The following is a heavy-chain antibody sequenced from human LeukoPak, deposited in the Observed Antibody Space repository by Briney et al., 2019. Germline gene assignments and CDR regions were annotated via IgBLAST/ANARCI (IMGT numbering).Heavy chain of an antibody. V-gene: IGHV4-61*01. Sequence: SETLSLTCTVSGGSVSSGSYYWSWIRQPPGKGLEWIGYNYYSGSTNYNPSLKSRVTISVDTSKNQFSLKLSSVTAADTAVYYCARVITMVRGVILTYFDYWGQGTLVTVPS. CDR1: GGSVSSGSYY. D-gene: IGHD3-10*01. CDR3: ARVITMVRGVILTYFDY. J-gene: IGHJ4*02. CDR2: NYYSGST.